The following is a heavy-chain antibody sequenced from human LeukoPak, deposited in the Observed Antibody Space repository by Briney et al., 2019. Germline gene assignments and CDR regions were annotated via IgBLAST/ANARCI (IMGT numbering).Heavy chain of an antibody. CDR2: IYYSGST. V-gene: IGHV4-59*01. CDR1: GGSISSYY. J-gene: IGHJ4*02. Sequence: SETLSLTCTVSGGSISSYYWSWIRQPPGKGLEWIGYIYYSGSTNYNPSLKSRVTISVDTSKNQFSLKLSSVTAADTAVYYCARSHYGDYGDYWVQGTLVTVSS. CDR3: ARSHYGDYGDY. D-gene: IGHD4-17*01.